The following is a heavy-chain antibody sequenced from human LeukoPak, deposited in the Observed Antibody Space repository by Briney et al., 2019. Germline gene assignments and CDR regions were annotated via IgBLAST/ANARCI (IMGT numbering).Heavy chain of an antibody. V-gene: IGHV3-53*01. CDR2: IYSDGST. CDR3: TREKSVVVPSSYYYFDV. D-gene: IGHD3-22*01. Sequence: GGSLRLSCAASGFTLSSYEMNRVRHAPGKGLEWVSLIYSDGSTYYADSVKGRFTISRDNSKNTLYLQMDSLRVEDSAMYFCTREKSVVVPSSYYYFDVWGRGTLVTVAS. J-gene: IGHJ2*01. CDR1: GFTLSSYE.